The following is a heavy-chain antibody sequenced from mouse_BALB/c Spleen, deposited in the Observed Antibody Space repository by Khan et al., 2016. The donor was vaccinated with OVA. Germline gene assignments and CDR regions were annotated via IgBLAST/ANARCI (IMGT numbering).Heavy chain of an antibody. CDR3: ARNYGSDFDY. CDR2: INPHIGET. CDR1: GYSFTGYF. V-gene: IGHV1-20*02. J-gene: IGHJ2*01. Sequence: VQLKQSGPELVKPGASVKISCKASGYSFTGYFMNWVMQSHGKSLEWIGRINPHIGETFYNQKFKGKATLTVDESSSTAHMELRSLASEDSVVYYCARNYGSDFDYWGQGTTLTVSS. D-gene: IGHD1-1*01.